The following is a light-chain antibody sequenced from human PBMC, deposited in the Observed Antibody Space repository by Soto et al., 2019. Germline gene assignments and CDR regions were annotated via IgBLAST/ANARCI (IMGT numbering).Light chain of an antibody. V-gene: IGLV2-14*01. CDR2: EVS. CDR3: SSYTSRSTLV. Sequence: QSALTQPASVSGSPGQSITISCTGTSSDVAGYNYVSWYQQHPGKAPKLMIYEVSNRPSGVSNRFSGSKSGNTSSLTISGLQAEDEADYYCSSYTSRSTLVFGGGTKLTVL. J-gene: IGLJ3*02. CDR1: SSDVAGYNY.